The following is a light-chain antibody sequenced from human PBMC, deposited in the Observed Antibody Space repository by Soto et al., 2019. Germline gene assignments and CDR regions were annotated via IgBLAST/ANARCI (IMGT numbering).Light chain of an antibody. J-gene: IGKJ2*01. CDR2: AAS. Sequence: DIPMTQSPSSVSASVGDRVTITCRASQYISTWLAWYQQKPGNAPKLLIYAASSLKSGVPSRFSGSGSGTDFTLTISSLRPEDFATYYCQQAHSFPYTFGQGTKLEIK. CDR1: QYISTW. CDR3: QQAHSFPYT. V-gene: IGKV1-12*01.